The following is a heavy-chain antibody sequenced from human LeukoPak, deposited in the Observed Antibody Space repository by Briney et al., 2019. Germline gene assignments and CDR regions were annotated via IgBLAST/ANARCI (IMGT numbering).Heavy chain of an antibody. CDR1: GGSISSSSYY. J-gene: IGHJ4*02. CDR3: ARDGFDNPCDY. V-gene: IGHV4-39*07. Sequence: PSETLSLTCTVSGGSISSSSYYWGWIRQPPGKGLEWIGSIYYSGSTYYNPSLKSRVTLSVDTSKNQFSLKLSSVTAADTAVYYCARDGFDNPCDYWGQGTLVTVSS. D-gene: IGHD1-14*01. CDR2: IYYSGST.